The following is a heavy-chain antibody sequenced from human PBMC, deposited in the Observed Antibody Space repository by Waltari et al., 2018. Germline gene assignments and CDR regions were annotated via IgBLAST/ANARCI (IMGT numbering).Heavy chain of an antibody. CDR1: GYTFTSYD. CDR2: LNPSSGNP. Sequence: QVQLVQSGAEVKKPGASVQVFCKTSGYTFTSYDINWVRQAPGQGPEWMGWLNPSSGNPGWAKKFQDRRTMTTTTAGRTAYMELSSLRSDDAAKYYWARGAAPGKGAHWFDPWGQGTLVTVSS. CDR3: ARGAAPGKGAHWFDP. J-gene: IGHJ5*02. D-gene: IGHD6-13*01. V-gene: IGHV1-8*01.